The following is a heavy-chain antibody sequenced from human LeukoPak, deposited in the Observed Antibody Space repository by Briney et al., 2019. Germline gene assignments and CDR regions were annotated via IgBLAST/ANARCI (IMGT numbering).Heavy chain of an antibody. J-gene: IGHJ5*02. CDR1: GYRFTTDY. V-gene: IGHV5-51*01. Sequence: GESLKISCKASGYRFTTDYIGWVRQMPGKGLEWVGLIYPADSDARYSPSFEGQVTISADKSISTAYLHWSSLKASGTAMYYCVRREVGATLRFNPWGQGTLVIVSS. D-gene: IGHD1-26*01. CDR3: VRREVGATLRFNP. CDR2: IYPADSDA.